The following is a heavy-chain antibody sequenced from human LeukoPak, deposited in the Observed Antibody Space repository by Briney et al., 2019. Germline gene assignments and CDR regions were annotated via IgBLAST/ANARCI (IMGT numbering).Heavy chain of an antibody. D-gene: IGHD6-13*01. J-gene: IGHJ6*03. CDR3: ARGTRIAAAGTSYYMDV. CDR2: IIPIFGTA. Sequence: SVKVSCKASGGTFGSYAISWVRQAPGQELEWMGGIIPIFGTANYAQKFQGRVTITADESTSTAYMELSSLRSEDTAVYYCARGTRIAAAGTSYYMDVWGKGTTVTISS. CDR1: GGTFGSYA. V-gene: IGHV1-69*13.